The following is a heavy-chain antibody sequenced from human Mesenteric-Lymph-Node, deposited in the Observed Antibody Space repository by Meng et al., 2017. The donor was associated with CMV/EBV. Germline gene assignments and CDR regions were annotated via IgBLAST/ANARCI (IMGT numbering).Heavy chain of an antibody. D-gene: IGHD3-10*01. CDR3: ARDISGSYFDY. J-gene: IGHJ4*02. Sequence: GESLKISCAASGFTFSSYAMHWVRQAPGKGLEWVAVISYDGSNKYYADSVKGRFTISRDNSKNTLYLQMNSLRAEDTAVYYCARDISGSYFDYWGQGTLVTVSS. V-gene: IGHV3-30*04. CDR1: GFTFSSYA. CDR2: ISYDGSNK.